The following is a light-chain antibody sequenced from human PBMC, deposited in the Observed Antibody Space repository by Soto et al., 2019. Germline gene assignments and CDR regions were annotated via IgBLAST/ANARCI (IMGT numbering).Light chain of an antibody. J-gene: IGLJ2*01. CDR2: DVN. CDR3: SSHAGKDTGVV. CDR1: SIGVGVYDY. V-gene: IGLV2-11*01. Sequence: QSALTQPHSVSGSPGQSVTISCTGSSIGVGVYDYVSWYRQHPGNAPELMIFDVNERPSGVPDRFSGSSSANTASLTISGLQAEDEAIYYCSSHAGKDTGVVFGGGTQLTVL.